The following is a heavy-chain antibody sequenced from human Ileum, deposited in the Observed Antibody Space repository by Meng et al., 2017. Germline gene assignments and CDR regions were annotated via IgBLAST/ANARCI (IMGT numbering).Heavy chain of an antibody. CDR2: IWYDGSKE. J-gene: IGHJ4*01. D-gene: IGHD3/OR15-3a*01. Sequence: QGELVESGGGVVQPGGSLSLAGGTSGFTLTSHGLNWVRQAPGKGLEWVAVIWYDGSKEYYADSVKGRFTISRDDSKNTIYLQMNYLRAEDTAVYYCTRCYGDWFSGDHWGRGTLVTVSS. V-gene: IGHV3-33*01. CDR3: TRCYGDWFSGDH. CDR1: GFTLTSHG.